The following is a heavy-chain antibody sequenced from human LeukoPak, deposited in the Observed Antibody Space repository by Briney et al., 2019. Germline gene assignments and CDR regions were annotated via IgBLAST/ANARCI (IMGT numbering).Heavy chain of an antibody. D-gene: IGHD1-26*01. CDR3: ARGPHSWEQYYYYGMDV. CDR2: ISSSSSYI. CDR1: GFTFSSYS. J-gene: IGHJ6*02. V-gene: IGHV3-21*04. Sequence: GGSLRLSCAASGFTFSSYSMNWVRQAPGEGLEWVSSISSSSSYIYYADSVKGRFTISRDNAKNSLYLQLNSLRAEDTAVYYCARGPHSWEQYYYYGMDVWGQGTTVTVSS.